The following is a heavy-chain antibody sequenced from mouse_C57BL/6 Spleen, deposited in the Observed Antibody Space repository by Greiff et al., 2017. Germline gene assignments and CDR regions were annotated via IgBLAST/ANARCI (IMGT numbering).Heavy chain of an antibody. Sequence: EVKLMESGPVLVKPGASVKMSCKASGYTFTDYYMNWVKQSHGKSLEWIGVINPYNGGTSYNQKFKGKATLTVDKSSSTAYMELNSLTSEDSAVYYCARGYYGNYAGYWGQGTTLTVSS. D-gene: IGHD2-1*01. CDR2: INPYNGGT. J-gene: IGHJ2*01. CDR3: ARGYYGNYAGY. V-gene: IGHV1-19*01. CDR1: GYTFTDYY.